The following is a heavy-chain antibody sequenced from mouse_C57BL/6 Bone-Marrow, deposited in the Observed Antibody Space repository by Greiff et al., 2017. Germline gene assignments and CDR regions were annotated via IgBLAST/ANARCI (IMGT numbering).Heavy chain of an antibody. CDR1: GVSLTSYG. J-gene: IGHJ3*01. CDR3: AKHPRELRLRLAWFAY. V-gene: IGHV2-9*01. Sequence: VKLQESGPGLVAPSQSLSITCTVSGVSLTSYGVDWVRQPPGKGLEWLGVIWGGGSTNYNSALMSRLSISKDNSKSQVFLKMNSLQTDDTAMYYCAKHPRELRLRLAWFAYWGQGTLVTVSA. CDR2: IWGGGST. D-gene: IGHD3-2*02.